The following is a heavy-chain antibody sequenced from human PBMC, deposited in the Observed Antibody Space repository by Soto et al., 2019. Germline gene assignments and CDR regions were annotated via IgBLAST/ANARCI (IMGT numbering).Heavy chain of an antibody. CDR2: INHSGSI. CDR1: GWSFGDYY. J-gene: IGHJ6*02. D-gene: IGHD6-19*01. CDR3: AGLVPQGGYFFPGDPPPNYYYDMDV. Sequence: PSETLSLTCTVYGWSFGDYYWSWIRQPPGKGLEWIGEINHSGSINHNPSLKSRVTISVDTSKNQFSLKLSSVTAADTAVYYCAGLVPQGGYFFPGDPPPNYYYDMDVWGQGTTVNV. V-gene: IGHV4-34*01.